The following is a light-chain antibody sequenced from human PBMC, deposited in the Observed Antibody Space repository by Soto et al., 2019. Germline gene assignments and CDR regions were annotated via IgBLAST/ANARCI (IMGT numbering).Light chain of an antibody. V-gene: IGKV1-33*01. Sequence: DIQMTQSPSALSTSVGDRVTITCQASQDISNSLTWYQQKPGKAPKLLIHGASNLETGVPSRFSGSGSGTHFTFTISSLQPEDIATYYCQQYHNLFTFGGGTKVDIK. CDR2: GAS. J-gene: IGKJ4*01. CDR3: QQYHNLFT. CDR1: QDISNS.